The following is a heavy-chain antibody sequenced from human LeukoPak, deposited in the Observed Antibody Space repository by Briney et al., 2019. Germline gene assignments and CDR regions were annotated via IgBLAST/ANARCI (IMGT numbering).Heavy chain of an antibody. Sequence: PSQTLSLTXTVSGGSISSGSYYWSWIRQPAGKGLEWIGRIYTSGSTNYNPSLKSRVTISVDTSKNQFSLKLSSVTAADTAVYYCARTSNYNWNYWFDPWGQGTLVTVSS. CDR2: IYTSGST. CDR3: ARTSNYNWNYWFDP. V-gene: IGHV4-61*02. J-gene: IGHJ5*02. D-gene: IGHD1-7*01. CDR1: GGSISSGSYY.